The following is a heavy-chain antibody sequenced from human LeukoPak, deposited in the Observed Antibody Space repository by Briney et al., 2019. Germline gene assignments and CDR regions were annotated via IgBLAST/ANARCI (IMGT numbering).Heavy chain of an antibody. CDR3: ARGSTYYDSSGQVPFDY. CDR1: GGTFSSYA. Sequence: ASVKVSCTASGGTFSSYAISWVRQAPGQGLEWMGGIIPIFGTANYAQKFQGRVTITADESTSTAYMELSSLRSEDTAVYYCARGSTYYDSSGQVPFDYWGQGTLVTVSS. V-gene: IGHV1-69*13. CDR2: IIPIFGTA. D-gene: IGHD3-22*01. J-gene: IGHJ4*02.